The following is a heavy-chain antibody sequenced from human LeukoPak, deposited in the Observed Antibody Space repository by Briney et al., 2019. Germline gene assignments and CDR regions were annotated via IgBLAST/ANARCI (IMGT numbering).Heavy chain of an antibody. CDR2: INPSGGST. Sequence: ASVKVSCKASGYTFTSYYMHWVRQAPGQGLEWMGIINPSGGSTSYAQKFQGRVTMTRDTATRIVYMELSGLRSEDTAVYYCAVRTTPPDVLRGYRDYYGMGVWGQGTTLIVSS. V-gene: IGHV1-46*01. J-gene: IGHJ6*02. CDR1: GYTFTSYY. CDR3: AVRTTPPDVLRGYRDYYGMGV. D-gene: IGHD3-3*01.